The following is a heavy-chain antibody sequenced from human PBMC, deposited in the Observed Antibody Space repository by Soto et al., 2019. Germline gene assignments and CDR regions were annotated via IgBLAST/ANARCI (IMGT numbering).Heavy chain of an antibody. Sequence: ASVKVSCKASGYTFTSYAMHWVRQAPGQRLEWMGWINAGNGNTKYSQKFQGRVTISVDTSKNQFSLKLSSVTAADTAVYYCARHGYSGYVHAPFDYWGQGTLVTVSS. D-gene: IGHD5-12*01. CDR3: ARHGYSGYVHAPFDY. J-gene: IGHJ4*02. CDR2: INAGNGNT. V-gene: IGHV1-3*01. CDR1: GYTFTSYA.